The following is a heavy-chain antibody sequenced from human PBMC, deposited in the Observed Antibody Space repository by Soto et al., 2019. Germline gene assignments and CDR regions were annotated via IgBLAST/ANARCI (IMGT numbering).Heavy chain of an antibody. J-gene: IGHJ1*01. D-gene: IGHD4-17*01. Sequence: PSETLSLTCAVSSGSISSSNWWSWVRQPQGKGLEWIGEIYHSGSTNYNPSLKSRVTISVDKSKNQFSLKLSSVTAADTAVYYCARDGDDTVTTWGYFQHWGQGTLVTVSS. CDR3: ARDGDDTVTTWGYFQH. V-gene: IGHV4-4*02. CDR2: IYHSGST. CDR1: SGSISSSNW.